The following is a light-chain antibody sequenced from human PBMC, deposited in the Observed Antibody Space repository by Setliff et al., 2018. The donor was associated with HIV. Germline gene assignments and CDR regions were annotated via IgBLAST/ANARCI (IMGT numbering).Light chain of an antibody. J-gene: IGLJ1*01. Sequence: QSVLAQPPSVSGSPGQSVTISCTGTSSDVGSYNRVAWYQQTPGTAPKLMIYEVSNRPSGVPDRFSGSKSGNTASLTISGLQAEDEADYYCSSYASTSYARSSIYVFGTGTKVTV. CDR2: EVS. CDR3: SSYASTSYARSSIYV. V-gene: IGLV2-18*02. CDR1: SSDVGSYNR.